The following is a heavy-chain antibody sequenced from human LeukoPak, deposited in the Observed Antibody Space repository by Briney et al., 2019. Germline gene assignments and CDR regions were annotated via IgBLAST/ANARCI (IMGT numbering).Heavy chain of an antibody. CDR2: INHSGST. J-gene: IGHJ4*02. CDR3: ARAPGAALD. D-gene: IGHD2-15*01. CDR1: GGSISGYY. Sequence: PSETLSLTCTVSGGSISGYYWSWIRQPPGKGLEWIGEINHSGSTNYNPSLKSRVTVSLDTSKNQFSLKLSSVIAADTAVYYCARAPGAALDWGQGTLVTVSS. V-gene: IGHV4-34*01.